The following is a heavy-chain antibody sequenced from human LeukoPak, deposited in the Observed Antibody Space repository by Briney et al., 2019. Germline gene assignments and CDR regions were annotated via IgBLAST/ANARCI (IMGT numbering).Heavy chain of an antibody. CDR1: GFTFSSYS. J-gene: IGHJ4*02. V-gene: IGHV3-21*01. CDR3: ARDQYDTWSRRGNFDS. D-gene: IGHD3/OR15-3a*01. Sequence: GGSLRLSCAASGFTFSSYSMNWVREAPGKGLEWVSSISSSRSYIYYADSVKGRFTISRDNAKNSLYLQMNSLRAEDTAVYYCARDQYDTWSRRGNFDSWGQGTLVIVSS. CDR2: ISSSRSYI.